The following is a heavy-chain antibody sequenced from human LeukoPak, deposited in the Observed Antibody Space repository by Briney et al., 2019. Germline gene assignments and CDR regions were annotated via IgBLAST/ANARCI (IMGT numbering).Heavy chain of an antibody. J-gene: IGHJ5*02. CDR3: ATLFS. CDR1: GYRLSEIS. V-gene: IGHV1-24*01. D-gene: IGHD2/OR15-2a*01. CDR2: FDPEEGEV. Sequence: ASVKVSCKVSGYRLSEISIHWVRQSAGKGLEWMGGFDPEEGEVIYAEKLQSRMTMTEDTLTDTFYMELINLKFDDTAVYYCATLFSWGQGTLVTVSS.